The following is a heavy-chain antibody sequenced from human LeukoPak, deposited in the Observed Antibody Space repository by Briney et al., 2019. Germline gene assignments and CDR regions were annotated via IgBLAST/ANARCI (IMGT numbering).Heavy chain of an antibody. D-gene: IGHD3-10*01. CDR2: INHSGST. J-gene: IGHJ6*04. CDR3: ARGRAYYYGSGPSYYGMDV. Sequence: SETLSLTCAVYGGSFSGYYWSWIRQPPGKGLEWIGEINHSGSTNYNPSLKSRVTISVDTSKNQFSLKLSSVTAADTAVCYCARGRAYYYGSGPSYYGMDVWGKGTTVTVSS. V-gene: IGHV4-34*01. CDR1: GGSFSGYY.